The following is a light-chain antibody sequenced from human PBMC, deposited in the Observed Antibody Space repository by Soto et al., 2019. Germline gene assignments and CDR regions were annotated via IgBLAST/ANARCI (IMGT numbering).Light chain of an antibody. CDR2: DVT. CDR3: ASYTTSDTLV. CDR1: SSDVGAYNY. J-gene: IGLJ2*01. V-gene: IGLV2-14*03. Sequence: QSVLTQPASVSGSPGQTITISCTGTSSDVGAYNYVSWYQQHPGKAPKLMIYDVTSRPSGVSNRFSGSKSGNTASLTISGLQAEDEADYYCASYTTSDTLVFGGGTKLTVL.